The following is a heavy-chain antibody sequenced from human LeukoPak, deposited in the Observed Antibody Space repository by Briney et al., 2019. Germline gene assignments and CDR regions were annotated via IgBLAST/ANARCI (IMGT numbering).Heavy chain of an antibody. CDR1: GYTFTSYD. J-gene: IGHJ5*02. D-gene: IGHD3-16*02. CDR3: ARGKGGSYYDYVWGSYRSNWFDP. Sequence: APVKVSCKASGYTFTSYDINWVRQATGQGLEWMGWMNPNSGNTGYAQKFQGRVTMTRNTSISTAYMELSSLRYEDTAVYYCARGKGGSYYDYVWGSYRSNWFDPWGQGTLVTVSS. V-gene: IGHV1-8*01. CDR2: MNPNSGNT.